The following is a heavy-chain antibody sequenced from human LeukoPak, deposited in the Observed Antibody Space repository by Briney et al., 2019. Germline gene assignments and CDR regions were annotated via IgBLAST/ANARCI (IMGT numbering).Heavy chain of an antibody. J-gene: IGHJ4*02. CDR2: ISSSSSHI. CDR3: ANTILTGAL. D-gene: IGHD2-2*02. CDR1: GFTLSSYS. Sequence: GGSLRLSCAVSGFTLSSYSMNWVRQAPGKGLEWVSSISSSSSHIYYADSVKGRFTISRDNAKNSLYLQMNSLRAEDTAIYYCANTILTGALWGQGTLVTVSS. V-gene: IGHV3-21*01.